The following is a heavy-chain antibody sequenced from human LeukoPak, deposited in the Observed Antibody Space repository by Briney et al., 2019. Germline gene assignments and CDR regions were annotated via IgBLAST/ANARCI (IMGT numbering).Heavy chain of an antibody. CDR1: GFTFSSYA. V-gene: IGHV3-30*04. CDR3: ARSRGATGFYWVDY. D-gene: IGHD3-22*01. J-gene: IGHJ4*02. CDR2: ISYDGSNK. Sequence: GRSLRLSCVASGFTFSSYAMHWVRQAPGKGLEWVAVISYDGSNKYYADSVKGRFTLSRDNSKNTLYLQMNSLRDEDTAVYYCARSRGATGFYWVDYWGQGTLVTVSS.